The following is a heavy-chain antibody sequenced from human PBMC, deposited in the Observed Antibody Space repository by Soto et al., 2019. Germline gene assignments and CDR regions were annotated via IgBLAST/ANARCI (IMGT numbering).Heavy chain of an antibody. D-gene: IGHD1-20*01. CDR1: GFTFSTYP. Sequence: EVQVSESGGGLVQPGGSLRLSCVASGFTFSTYPMTWVRQVPGKGLEWVSGISGSGGTAYYADSVKGRFTISRDNSRNMLYLQLDILRAAHTAVYYCAKVPLPPGRYFDCWGQGTLVTVSS. CDR2: ISGSGGTA. V-gene: IGHV3-23*01. CDR3: AKVPLPPGRYFDC. J-gene: IGHJ4*02.